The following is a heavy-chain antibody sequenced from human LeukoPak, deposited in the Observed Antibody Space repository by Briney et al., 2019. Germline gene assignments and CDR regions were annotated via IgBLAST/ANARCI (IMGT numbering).Heavy chain of an antibody. CDR3: ARHFGYSYGPNWFDP. CDR2: IYYSGST. CDR1: GGSISSYY. V-gene: IGHV4-59*08. J-gene: IGHJ5*02. D-gene: IGHD5-18*01. Sequence: SETLSLTCTVSGGSISSYYWSWIRQPPGKGLEWIGYIYYSGSTNYNPSLKSRVTISVDTSKNQFSLKLSSVTAADTAVYYCARHFGYSYGPNWFDPWGQGTLVTVSS.